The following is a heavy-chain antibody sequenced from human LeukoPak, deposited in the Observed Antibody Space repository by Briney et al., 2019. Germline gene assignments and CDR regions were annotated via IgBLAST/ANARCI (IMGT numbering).Heavy chain of an antibody. CDR2: IYTSGST. Sequence: SETLSLTCTVSGGSISSGSYYWSWIRQPAGKGLEWIGRIYTSGSTNYNPSLKSRVTISVDTSKNQFSLKLSSVTAADTAVYYCARTPWDCSGGSCYEGDFDYWGQGTLVTVSS. V-gene: IGHV4-61*02. D-gene: IGHD2-15*01. J-gene: IGHJ4*02. CDR3: ARTPWDCSGGSCYEGDFDY. CDR1: GGSISSGSYY.